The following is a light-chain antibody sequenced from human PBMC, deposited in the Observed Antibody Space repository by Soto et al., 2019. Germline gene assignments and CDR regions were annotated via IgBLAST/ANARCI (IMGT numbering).Light chain of an antibody. CDR1: QSVLQSSNNKNY. CDR2: WAS. Sequence: DIVMTQSPDSLAVSLGERATINCKSSQSVLQSSNNKNYLAWYQQKPGQPPKLLIYWASTRKSGVPDRFSGSGSGTHFTLTISSLQAEDVADYYCQQYYSLYTFGQGTKLEIK. V-gene: IGKV4-1*01. J-gene: IGKJ2*01. CDR3: QQYYSLYT.